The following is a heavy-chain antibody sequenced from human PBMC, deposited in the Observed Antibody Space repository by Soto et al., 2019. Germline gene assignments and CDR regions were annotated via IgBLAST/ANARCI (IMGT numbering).Heavy chain of an antibody. CDR2: IWYDGSNK. V-gene: IGHV3-33*01. Sequence: QVQLVESGGGVVQPGRSLRLSCAASGFTFSSYGMHWVRQAPGKGLEWVAVIWYDGSNKYYADSVKGRFTISRDNSKNTLYLQMNSLRAEDTAVYYCARDHLTQYYFDYWGQGTLVTVSS. CDR3: ARDHLTQYYFDY. J-gene: IGHJ4*02. CDR1: GFTFSSYG.